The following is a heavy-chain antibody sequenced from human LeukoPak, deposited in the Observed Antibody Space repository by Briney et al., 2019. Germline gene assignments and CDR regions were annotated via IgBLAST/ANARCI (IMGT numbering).Heavy chain of an antibody. Sequence: SETLSLTCTVSGGSISGYYWSWIRQPAGKGLEWIGRIYTSGSNNYNPSLKSRVTMSVDTSENQFSLKLSSVTAADTAVYYCARGRAAAGKLDYWGQGTLVTVSS. CDR1: GGSISGYY. J-gene: IGHJ4*02. CDR2: IYTSGSN. CDR3: ARGRAAAGKLDY. V-gene: IGHV4-4*07. D-gene: IGHD6-13*01.